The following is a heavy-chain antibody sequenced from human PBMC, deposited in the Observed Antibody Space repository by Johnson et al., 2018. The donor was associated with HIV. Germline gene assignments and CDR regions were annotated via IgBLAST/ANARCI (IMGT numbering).Heavy chain of an antibody. Sequence: QMLLVESGGGVVQPGKSLRLSCAASGFTFSSSAMHWVRQAPGQGLQWVALISYDGSIKYFADSVKGRFTISRDNSKNTLYLQMNSLRAEDTAVYYCARVPNDAFDIWGQGTMVTVSS. CDR1: GFTFSSSA. CDR3: ARVPNDAFDI. V-gene: IGHV3-30-3*01. CDR2: ISYDGSIK. J-gene: IGHJ3*02.